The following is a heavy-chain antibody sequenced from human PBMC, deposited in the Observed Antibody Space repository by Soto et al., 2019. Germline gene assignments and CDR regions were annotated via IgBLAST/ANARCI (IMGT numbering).Heavy chain of an antibody. D-gene: IGHD3-3*01. Sequence: VESLKIACSVAGYSCTGYWIGCFRQMPGKGLEWMGIIYPGDSDARYSPSFQGQVTISADKSISTAYLQWSSLKASDTAMYYCARHLDFWSGYPAVWGQGTTVPVSS. CDR1: GYSCTGYW. CDR3: ARHLDFWSGYPAV. J-gene: IGHJ6*02. V-gene: IGHV5-51*01. CDR2: IYPGDSDA.